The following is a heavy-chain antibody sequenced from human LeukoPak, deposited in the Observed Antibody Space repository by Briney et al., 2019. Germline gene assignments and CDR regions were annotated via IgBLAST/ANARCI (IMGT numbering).Heavy chain of an antibody. CDR1: GFTFSTCW. D-gene: IGHD3-10*01. CDR2: IKQDGSEK. V-gene: IGHV3-7*01. CDR3: ARDSGIIAFDI. Sequence: PGGSLRLSCAASGFTFSTCWMSWVRQAPGKGLEWVANIKQDGSEKYYMDSVKGRSTISRDNAKSSLYLQMNSLRAADTAVYYCARDSGIIAFDIWGQGTMVTVSS. J-gene: IGHJ3*02.